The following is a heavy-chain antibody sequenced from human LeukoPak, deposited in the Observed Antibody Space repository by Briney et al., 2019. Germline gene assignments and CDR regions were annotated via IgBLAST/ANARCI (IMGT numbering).Heavy chain of an antibody. CDR3: ARGDSYGDYAYYYYYGMDV. D-gene: IGHD4-17*01. J-gene: IGHJ6*02. V-gene: IGHV4-61*01. Sequence: KPSETLSLTCTVSGGSVSSGSYYWSWIRQPPGKGLGWIGYIYYSGSTNYNPSLKSRVTISVDTSKNQFSLKLSSVTAADTAVYYCARGDSYGDYAYYYYYGMDVWGQGTTVTVSS. CDR2: IYYSGST. CDR1: GGSVSSGSYY.